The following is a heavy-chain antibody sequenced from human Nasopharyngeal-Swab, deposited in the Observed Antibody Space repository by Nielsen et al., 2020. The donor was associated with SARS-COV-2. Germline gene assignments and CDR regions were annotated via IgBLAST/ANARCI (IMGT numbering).Heavy chain of an antibody. CDR2: ISRRGSTI. CDR1: GFTFSSYE. J-gene: IGHJ4*02. Sequence: GESLKISCAASGFTFSSYEMNWVRQAPGKGLEWVSYISRRGSTIYYADSVKGRFTISRDNAKNSLYLQMNSLRAEDTAVYYCARDKPGITIFGVVIGPFDYWGQGTLVTVSS. D-gene: IGHD3-3*01. V-gene: IGHV3-48*03. CDR3: ARDKPGITIFGVVIGPFDY.